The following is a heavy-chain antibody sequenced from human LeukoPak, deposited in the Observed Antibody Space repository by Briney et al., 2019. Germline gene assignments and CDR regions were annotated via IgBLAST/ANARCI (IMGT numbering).Heavy chain of an antibody. CDR3: ARDNYDSSTPYYFGY. Sequence: GGSLRLSCAASGFTFSSYEMNWVRQAPGKGLEWVSYISSSGSTIYYADSVKGRFTISRDNAKNSLYLQMNSLRAEDTAVYYCARDNYDSSTPYYFGYWGQGTLVTVSS. CDR2: ISSSGSTI. D-gene: IGHD3-22*01. CDR1: GFTFSSYE. V-gene: IGHV3-48*03. J-gene: IGHJ4*02.